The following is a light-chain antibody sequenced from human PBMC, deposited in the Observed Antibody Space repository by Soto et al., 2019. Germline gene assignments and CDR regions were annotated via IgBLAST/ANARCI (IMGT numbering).Light chain of an antibody. V-gene: IGLV2-8*01. CDR3: SSYAGTNTYV. Sequence: QSVLTQPPSASGSPGQSVTISCTGTSSDIGGYNYISWYRQHPGKAPKLMIYEVNKRPSGVPDRFSGSKSGNTASLTVSGLQAEDEADYYCSSYAGTNTYVFRTGTKVTVL. CDR2: EVN. J-gene: IGLJ1*01. CDR1: SSDIGGYNY.